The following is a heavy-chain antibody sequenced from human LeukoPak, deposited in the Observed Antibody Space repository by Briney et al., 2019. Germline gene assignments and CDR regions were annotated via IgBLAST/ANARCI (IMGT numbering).Heavy chain of an antibody. CDR1: GFSFDNYA. CDR2: ISASGGST. Sequence: GGSLRLSCAASGFSFDNYAMSWVRQAPGKGLEWVSAISASGGSTYYPDSVKGRFTISRDNSKNTLYLQMNSLRAEDTAVYYCARHTNDYGGYGDYWGQGTLVTVSS. V-gene: IGHV3-23*01. J-gene: IGHJ4*02. D-gene: IGHD4-23*01. CDR3: ARHTNDYGGYGDY.